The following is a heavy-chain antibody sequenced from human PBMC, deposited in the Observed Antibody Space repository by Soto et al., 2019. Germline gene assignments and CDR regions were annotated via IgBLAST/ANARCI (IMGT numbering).Heavy chain of an antibody. CDR1: GFSISNNY. D-gene: IGHD2-21*02. Sequence: EVQLVETGGALIQPGGSLRLSCAVSGFSISNNYMFWVRQAPGKGLDWVSVIYTGGSAYYADSVKGRFTISRDSSKNMLYLQMNSLRDEDTAVYYCARDGGDWASGFGYWGQGTLVTVPS. CDR3: ARDGGDWASGFGY. V-gene: IGHV3-53*02. CDR2: IYTGGSA. J-gene: IGHJ4*02.